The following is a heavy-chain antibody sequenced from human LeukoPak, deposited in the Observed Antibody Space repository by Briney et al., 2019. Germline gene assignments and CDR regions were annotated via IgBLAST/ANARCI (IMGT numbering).Heavy chain of an antibody. CDR2: ISNSGSI. CDR1: GFTISSYE. CDR3: ARRFDS. Sequence: GGSLRLSCAASGFTISSYEMNGVRQAPGKGPEWVSQISNSGSIDYADSVKGRFTISRDNVKNSLYLQMNSLTAEDTAVYYCARRFDSWGQGTLVTVSS. V-gene: IGHV3-48*03. J-gene: IGHJ4*02.